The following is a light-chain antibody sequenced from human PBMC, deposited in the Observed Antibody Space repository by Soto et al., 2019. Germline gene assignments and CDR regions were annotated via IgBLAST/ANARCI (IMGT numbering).Light chain of an antibody. V-gene: IGKV1-33*01. CDR2: DAS. J-gene: IGKJ5*01. CDR3: QQYGNLPIT. Sequence: DIQMTQSPSSLSASVGDRVTITCQASQDISNNLNWYHHKPGKAPKLLICDASTLETGVPSRFSGSASGTDFTFTIISLQPEDIATYYCQQYGNLPITFGQGTRLEIK. CDR1: QDISNN.